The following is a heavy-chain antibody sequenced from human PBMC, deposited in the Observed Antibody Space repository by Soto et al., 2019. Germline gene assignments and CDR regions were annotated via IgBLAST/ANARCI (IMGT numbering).Heavy chain of an antibody. CDR1: GYTFFRYF. V-gene: IGHV1-46*01. CDR2: INPSRGSA. CDR3: ARPLIGNSIDL. D-gene: IGHD5-12*01. J-gene: IGHJ3*01. Sequence: ASVKVSCKASGYTFFRYFIHWVRQAPGQGLEWIGIINPSRGSATYGPIFQGRVSLTTDMPTSTVYMELSSLRSEDTAIYYCARPLIGNSIDLWGQGTSVTVSS.